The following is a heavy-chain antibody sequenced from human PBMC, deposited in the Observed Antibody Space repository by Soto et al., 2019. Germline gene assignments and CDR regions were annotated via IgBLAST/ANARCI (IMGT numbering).Heavy chain of an antibody. CDR3: ARDSAGYSYGYSFDY. D-gene: IGHD5-18*01. Sequence: QVQLQESGPGLVKPSQTLSLPCTVSGGSISSGGYYWSWIRQHPGKGLEWIGYIYYSGSTYYNPSLKGRVTIAVDTSKHQFALKLSSVTAADTAVYYCARDSAGYSYGYSFDYWGQGTLVTVSS. CDR1: GGSISSGGYY. V-gene: IGHV4-31*03. CDR2: IYYSGST. J-gene: IGHJ4*02.